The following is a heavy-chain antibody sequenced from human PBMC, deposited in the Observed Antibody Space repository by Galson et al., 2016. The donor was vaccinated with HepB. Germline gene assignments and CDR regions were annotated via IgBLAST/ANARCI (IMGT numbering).Heavy chain of an antibody. CDR1: RFTFRSYS. CDR3: ARSVEGSFDY. J-gene: IGHJ4*02. CDR2: ISVHYTI. V-gene: IGHV3-48*04. Sequence: SLRLSCAASRFTFRSYSMNWVRQAPGKGLEWVSYISVHYTIYYADSVRGRFTIPRDNAKNSVYLQMNSLRAEDTAVYFCARSVEGSFDYWGQGALVTVPS.